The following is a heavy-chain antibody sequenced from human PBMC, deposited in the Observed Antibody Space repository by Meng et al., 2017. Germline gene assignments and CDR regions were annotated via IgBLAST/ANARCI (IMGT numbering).Heavy chain of an antibody. Sequence: QVQLWEPGPGLVKPSETLSLTCTVSGGSISSYYWSWIRQPPGKGLEWIGYIYYSGSTNYNPSLKSRVTISVDTSKNQFSLKLSSVTAADTAVYYCARGYDFWSGQYYFDYWGQGTLVTVSS. V-gene: IGHV4-59*01. D-gene: IGHD3-3*01. J-gene: IGHJ4*02. CDR1: GGSISSYY. CDR3: ARGYDFWSGQYYFDY. CDR2: IYYSGST.